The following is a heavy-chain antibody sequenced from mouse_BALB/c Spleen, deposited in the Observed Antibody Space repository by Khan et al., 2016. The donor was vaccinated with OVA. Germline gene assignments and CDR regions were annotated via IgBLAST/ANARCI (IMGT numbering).Heavy chain of an antibody. V-gene: IGHV1-85*01. D-gene: IGHD1-1*01. CDR2: IFPGDDST. CDR3: ASHYYGSNLYWYFDV. Sequence: QVQLQQPGAELLKPGASVKLSCKASGYTFTSYATNCVRQSPEQGLEWIGWIFPGDDSTKYDVKFKGKATLTTDKSSSTAYMQLSRLTSEDSAVYFCASHYYGSNLYWYFDVWGTGTTVTVSP. CDR1: GYTFTSYA. J-gene: IGHJ1*03.